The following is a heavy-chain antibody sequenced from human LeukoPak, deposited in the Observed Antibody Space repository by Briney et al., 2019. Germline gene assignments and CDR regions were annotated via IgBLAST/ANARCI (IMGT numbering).Heavy chain of an antibody. CDR2: ISFNSDYI. Sequence: GGSLRLSCVVSGFTFSAYSINWVRQAPGKGVVWVSSISFNSDYIYYADSVKGRFTISRDDAKNSLYLQMNSLRAEDTAVYYCARYPLSSSWYFFDYWGQGTLVTVSS. D-gene: IGHD6-13*01. J-gene: IGHJ4*02. V-gene: IGHV3-21*01. CDR3: ARYPLSSSWYFFDY. CDR1: GFTFSAYS.